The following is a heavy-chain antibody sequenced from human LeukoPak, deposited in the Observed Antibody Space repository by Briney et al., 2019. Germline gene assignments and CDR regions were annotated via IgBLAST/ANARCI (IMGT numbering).Heavy chain of an antibody. CDR1: GGSISSHY. CDR3: ARGYSNQYYYYYYMDV. D-gene: IGHD4-11*01. Sequence: SETLSLTCTVSGGSISSHYCSWIRQPPGKGLEWIGYIYYSGSTNYNPSLKSRVTISVDTSKNQFSLKLSSVTAADPAVYYCARGYSNQYYYYYYMDVWGKGTTVTVSS. V-gene: IGHV4-59*11. J-gene: IGHJ6*03. CDR2: IYYSGST.